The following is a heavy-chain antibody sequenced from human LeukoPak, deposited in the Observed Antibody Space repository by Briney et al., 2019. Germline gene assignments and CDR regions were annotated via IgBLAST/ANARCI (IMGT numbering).Heavy chain of an antibody. CDR1: GFSFSTYS. Sequence: GGSLRPSCAASGFSFSTYSMNWVRQAPGQGLQWVSYISPSNVMYYSDSVQGRFTISRDNAKNSLFLQMNSLRTEDTGVYYCTGYRGASPAMWGQGTMVTVSS. J-gene: IGHJ3*01. CDR2: ISPSNVM. CDR3: TGYRGASPAM. D-gene: IGHD1-26*01. V-gene: IGHV3-48*01.